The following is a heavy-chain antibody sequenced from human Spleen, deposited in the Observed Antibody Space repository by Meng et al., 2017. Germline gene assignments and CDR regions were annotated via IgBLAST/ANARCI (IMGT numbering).Heavy chain of an antibody. V-gene: IGHV1-3*01. D-gene: IGHD3-3*01. CDR3: ARGNYVLRFLEWSSNWFGP. CDR1: GYTFTSYA. CDR2: INAGNGNT. Sequence: QVQLVQSGAEVKKPGASVKYSGKPSGYTFTSYAMHWVRQAPGQRLEWMGWINAGNGNTKYSQKFQGRVTITRDTSASTAYMALSSLRSEDTAVYYCARGNYVLRFLEWSSNWFGPWGQGTLVTVSS. J-gene: IGHJ5*02.